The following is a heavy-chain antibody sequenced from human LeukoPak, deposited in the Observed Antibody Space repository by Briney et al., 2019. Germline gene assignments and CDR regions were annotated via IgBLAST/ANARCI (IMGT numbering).Heavy chain of an antibody. Sequence: PSETLSLTCTVSGGSISSYYWSWIRQPAGKGLEWIGRIYTSGSTNYNPSLKSRVTMSVDTSKNQFSLKLSSVTAADTAVYYCARDPLYSSSWYYFDYWGQGTLVTVSS. D-gene: IGHD6-13*01. V-gene: IGHV4-4*07. CDR3: ARDPLYSSSWYYFDY. CDR1: GGSISSYY. CDR2: IYTSGST. J-gene: IGHJ4*02.